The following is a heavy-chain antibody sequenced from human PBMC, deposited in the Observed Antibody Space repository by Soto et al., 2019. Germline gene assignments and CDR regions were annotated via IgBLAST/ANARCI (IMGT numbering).Heavy chain of an antibody. J-gene: IGHJ6*02. V-gene: IGHV1-69*13. CDR2: IIPIFGTA. Sequence: SVKVSCKASGGTFSSYAISWVRQAPGQGLEWMGGIIPIFGTANYAQKFQGRVTITADESTSTAYMELRSLRSEDTAVYYCARVVYSSGWYSYYYGMDVWGQGTTVTVSS. CDR1: GGTFSSYA. CDR3: ARVVYSSGWYSYYYGMDV. D-gene: IGHD6-19*01.